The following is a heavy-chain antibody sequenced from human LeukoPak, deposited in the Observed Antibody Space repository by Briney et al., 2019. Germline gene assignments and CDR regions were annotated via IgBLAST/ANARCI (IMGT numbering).Heavy chain of an antibody. J-gene: IGHJ4*02. CDR2: IYSSGST. CDR1: GASINSYY. D-gene: IGHD3-10*01. V-gene: IGHV4-59*12. Sequence: SETLSLTCTVSGASINSYYWSWIWQPPGKGLEWIGYIYSSGSTNYNPSLKSRVTISVDTSKNQFSLKLSSVTAADTAVYYCARGEDVLLWFGDSYPYFDYWGQGTLVTVSS. CDR3: ARGEDVLLWFGDSYPYFDY.